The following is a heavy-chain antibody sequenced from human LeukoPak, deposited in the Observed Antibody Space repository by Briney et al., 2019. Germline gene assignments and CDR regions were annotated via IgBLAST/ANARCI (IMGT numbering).Heavy chain of an antibody. Sequence: GGSLRLSCAASGFTFSSHGINWVRQAPGKGLEWVSGISPSGDITYYTDSVQGRFTISRDNSKNTLYLQMNSLRAEDTAVYYCAKSGYNRFDYWGQGTLVTVSS. CDR1: GFTFSSHG. CDR3: AKSGYNRFDY. D-gene: IGHD5-24*01. CDR2: ISPSGDIT. V-gene: IGHV3-23*01. J-gene: IGHJ4*02.